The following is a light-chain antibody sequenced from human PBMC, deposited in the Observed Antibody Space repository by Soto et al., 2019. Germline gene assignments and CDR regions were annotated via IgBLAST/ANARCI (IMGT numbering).Light chain of an antibody. CDR1: QSVSSSY. CDR3: QQYGSSPWT. V-gene: IGKV3-20*01. J-gene: IGKJ1*01. Sequence: ELVLTQSPGTLSLSPGESATLSCRASQSVSSSYLAWYQQKAGQAPRLLIYGASSRATGIPDRFSGSGSWTDFTITISRLEPEDFAVYYCQQYGSSPWTFGQGTKVEIK. CDR2: GAS.